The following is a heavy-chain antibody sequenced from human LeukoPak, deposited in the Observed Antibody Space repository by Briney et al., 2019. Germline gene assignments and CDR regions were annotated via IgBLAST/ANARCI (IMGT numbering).Heavy chain of an antibody. CDR2: IYSSGST. CDR1: GDSISRGIYY. CDR3: ARRGLGATGSDY. D-gene: IGHD1-26*01. J-gene: IGHJ4*02. Sequence: SETLSLTCTVSGDSISRGIYYWDWIRQPPGKGLDWIGSIYSSGSTYYSPSLKSRVTISVETSSNQFSLKLSSVTAADMAVYYCARRGLGATGSDYWGQGTLVTVSS. V-gene: IGHV4-39*01.